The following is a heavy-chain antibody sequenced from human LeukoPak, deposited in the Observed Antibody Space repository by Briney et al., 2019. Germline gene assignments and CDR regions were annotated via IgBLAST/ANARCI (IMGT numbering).Heavy chain of an antibody. Sequence: SVKVSCKASGGTFSSYAISWVRQAPGQGLERMGRIIPILGIANYAQKFQGRVTITADKSTSTAYMELSSLRSEDTAVYYCARDLYYYGSGSYYSPPNYFDYWGQGTLVTVSS. J-gene: IGHJ4*02. D-gene: IGHD3-10*01. CDR3: ARDLYYYGSGSYYSPPNYFDY. CDR1: GGTFSSYA. CDR2: IIPILGIA. V-gene: IGHV1-69*04.